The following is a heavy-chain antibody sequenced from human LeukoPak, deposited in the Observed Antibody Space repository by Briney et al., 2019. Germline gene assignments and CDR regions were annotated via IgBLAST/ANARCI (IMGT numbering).Heavy chain of an antibody. V-gene: IGHV1-18*01. D-gene: IGHD3-22*01. CDR1: GGTFSSYA. J-gene: IGHJ4*02. CDR3: ARDGFFDSSGYSIAFDY. Sequence: ASVKVSCKASGGTFSSYAISWVRQAPGQGLEWMGWISAYNGNTNYAQKLQGRVTMTTDTSTSAAYMELRSLRSDDTAVYYCARDGFFDSSGYSIAFDYWGQGTLVTVSS. CDR2: ISAYNGNT.